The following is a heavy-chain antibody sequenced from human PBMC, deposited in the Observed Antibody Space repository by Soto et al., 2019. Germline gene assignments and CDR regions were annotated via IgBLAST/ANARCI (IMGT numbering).Heavy chain of an antibody. CDR2: ISYDGSNK. Sequence: QVQLVESGGGVVQPGRSLRLSCAASGFTFSSYGMHWVRQAPGKGLEWVAVISYDGSNKYYADSVKGRFTISRDNSKNTLYLQRNSLRAEDTAVYYCAKIHRSGWSGWYSSDDYWGQGTLFTVSS. CDR1: GFTFSSYG. D-gene: IGHD6-19*01. J-gene: IGHJ4*02. V-gene: IGHV3-30*18. CDR3: AKIHRSGWSGWYSSDDY.